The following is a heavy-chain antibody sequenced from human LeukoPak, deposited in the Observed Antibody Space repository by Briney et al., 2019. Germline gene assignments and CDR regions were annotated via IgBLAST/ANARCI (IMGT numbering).Heavy chain of an antibody. Sequence: GGSLRLSCAASGFTFSNHWMSWVRQAPGQGLEWVANIKEDGSVKYYVNSVKGRFTISRDNAKNSLYLQKNSLRVEDRAVYYCARGSGWLDPWGQGTLVTVFS. D-gene: IGHD1-26*01. V-gene: IGHV3-7*05. CDR3: ARGSGWLDP. CDR2: IKEDGSVK. J-gene: IGHJ5*02. CDR1: GFTFSNHW.